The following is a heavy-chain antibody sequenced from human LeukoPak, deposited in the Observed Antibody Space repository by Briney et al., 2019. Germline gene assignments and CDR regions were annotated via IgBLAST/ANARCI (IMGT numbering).Heavy chain of an antibody. D-gene: IGHD1-26*01. CDR2: INWNGGST. J-gene: IGHJ3*02. Sequence: GGSLRLSCAASGFTFDDYGMSWVRQAPGKGLEWVSGINWNGGSTGYADSVKGRFTISRDNAKNSLYLQMNSLRAEDTALYYCARDQRYSGRDNAFDIWGQGTMVTVSS. V-gene: IGHV3-20*04. CDR3: ARDQRYSGRDNAFDI. CDR1: GFTFDDYG.